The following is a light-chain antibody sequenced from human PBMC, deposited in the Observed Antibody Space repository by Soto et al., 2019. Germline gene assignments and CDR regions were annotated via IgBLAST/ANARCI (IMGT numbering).Light chain of an antibody. CDR3: QQYNSYPRT. CDR2: DAS. Sequence: DIQMTQSPSTLSASVGDIVTITCRASQSISSWLAWYQQKPGKAPKLLIYDASSLESGVPSRFSGSGSGTEFTLTISSLQADDFATYYCQQYNSYPRTFGQGTKVEIK. CDR1: QSISSW. J-gene: IGKJ1*01. V-gene: IGKV1-5*01.